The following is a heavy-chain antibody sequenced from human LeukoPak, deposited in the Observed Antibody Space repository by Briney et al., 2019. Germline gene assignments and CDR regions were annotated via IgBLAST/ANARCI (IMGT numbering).Heavy chain of an antibody. J-gene: IGHJ4*02. CDR1: GGSISSYY. Sequence: SETLSLTCTVSGGSISSYYWSWIRQPPGKGLEWIGYIYYSGSTNYNPSLKSRVTISVDTSKNQFSLKLSSVTAADTAVYYCARVVTSREPPSAKYSSGWFYFDYWGQGTLVIVSS. D-gene: IGHD6-19*01. CDR2: IYYSGST. CDR3: ARVVTSREPPSAKYSSGWFYFDY. V-gene: IGHV4-59*01.